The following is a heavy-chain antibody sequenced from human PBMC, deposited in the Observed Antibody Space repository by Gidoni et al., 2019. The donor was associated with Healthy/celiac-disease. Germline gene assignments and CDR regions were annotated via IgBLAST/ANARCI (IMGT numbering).Heavy chain of an antibody. CDR1: GCTFTSYS. CDR2: INPRGGST. CDR3: ARVATWGGSYPFDY. J-gene: IGHJ4*02. D-gene: IGHD1-26*01. V-gene: IGHV1-46*03. Sequence: QLQLVQSGAEVNKPGASVEVSCKASGCTFTSYSMHWVRQAPGQGLAWMGLINPRGGSTSYAKKSQGRVTMTRDTSTSTVYMEMSSLRSEDTAVYYCARVATWGGSYPFDYWGQGTLVTVSS.